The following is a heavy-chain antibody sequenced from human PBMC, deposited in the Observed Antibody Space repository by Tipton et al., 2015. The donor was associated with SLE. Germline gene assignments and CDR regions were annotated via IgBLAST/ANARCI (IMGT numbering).Heavy chain of an antibody. CDR3: ARGGGSYLWFDP. J-gene: IGHJ5*02. D-gene: IGHD1-26*01. V-gene: IGHV4-34*01. CDR1: GGSFSGYY. CDR2: INHSGST. Sequence: TLSLTCAVYGGSFSGYYWSWIRQPPGKGLGWIGEINHSGSTNYNPSLKSRVTISVDTSKNQFSLKLSSVTAADTPVYYCARGGGSYLWFDPWGQGTLVTVSS.